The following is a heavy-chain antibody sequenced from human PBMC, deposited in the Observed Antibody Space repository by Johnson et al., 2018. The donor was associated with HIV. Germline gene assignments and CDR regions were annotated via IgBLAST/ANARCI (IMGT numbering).Heavy chain of an antibody. Sequence: VQLVESGGGLVQPGGSLRLSCVVSGFTVSSNYMSWVSQAPGKGLEWVSVLHSGGSTSYADSVKGRFTISRDNSNNTLHLQMNSLRPEDTAVYYCARDLARRGGAAFDIWGQGTMVTVSS. CDR2: LHSGGST. D-gene: IGHD1-26*01. CDR1: GFTVSSNY. CDR3: ARDLARRGGAAFDI. J-gene: IGHJ3*02. V-gene: IGHV3-66*01.